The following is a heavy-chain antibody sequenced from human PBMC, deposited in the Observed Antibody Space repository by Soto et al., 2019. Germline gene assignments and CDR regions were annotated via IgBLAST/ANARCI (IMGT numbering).Heavy chain of an antibody. J-gene: IGHJ4*02. Sequence: PGGSLRLSCVASGFAFSSYAMHWVRQAPGKGLECVAVVSYDGTSNYSADSVKGRLTISRDNSKNTLYLHMNSLMSEDTAVYYCARDEIGWLQMNYFDYWGQGALVTVYS. CDR3: ARDEIGWLQMNYFDY. CDR2: VSYDGTSN. CDR1: GFAFSSYA. V-gene: IGHV3-30-3*01. D-gene: IGHD5-12*01.